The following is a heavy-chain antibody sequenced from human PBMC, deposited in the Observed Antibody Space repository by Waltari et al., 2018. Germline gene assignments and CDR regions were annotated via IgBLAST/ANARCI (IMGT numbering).Heavy chain of an antibody. CDR2: IYTSENT. Sequence: QVQLQESGPGLVKPSETLSLTCTVSGGAIRNYFWSWIRQPAAKGLEWIGRIYTSENTNYNPSLKSRVTMSVDTSKNQFSLKLNSVTAADTAVYYCARENRGRSYSHFDYWGQGTLVTVSS. J-gene: IGHJ4*02. CDR1: GGAIRNYF. D-gene: IGHD1-26*01. V-gene: IGHV4-4*07. CDR3: ARENRGRSYSHFDY.